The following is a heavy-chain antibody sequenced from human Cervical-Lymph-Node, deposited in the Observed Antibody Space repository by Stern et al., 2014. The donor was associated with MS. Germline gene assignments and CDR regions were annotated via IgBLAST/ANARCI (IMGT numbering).Heavy chain of an antibody. D-gene: IGHD4-17*01. V-gene: IGHV1-18*01. CDR1: GYTFTSYG. CDR3: ARDRGMTTVTVAYFDL. J-gene: IGHJ2*01. Sequence: QMQLVQSGAEVKKPGASVKVSCKASGYTFTSYGISWVRQAPGQGLEWMGWITAYHGNTNYAQKLQGRVTMTTDTSTSTAYMELRSLRSDDTAVYYGARDRGMTTVTVAYFDLWGRGTLVTVSS. CDR2: ITAYHGNT.